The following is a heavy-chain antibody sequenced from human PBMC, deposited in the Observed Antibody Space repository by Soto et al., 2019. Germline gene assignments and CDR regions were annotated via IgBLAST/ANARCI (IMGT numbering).Heavy chain of an antibody. CDR3: VRDRGGGSGNSYLSQAMDV. J-gene: IGHJ6*02. CDR2: IYPSGST. V-gene: IGHV4-30-2*01. CDR1: SGSISSGGYS. Sequence: SETLSLTCSVSSGSISSGGYSWSWIRQPPGKGLEWIGYIYPSGSTSHNPSLKSRVTISVDRSKNQFSLKLRSVTAADTAVYYCVRDRGGGSGNSYLSQAMDVSGHRTTVTV. D-gene: IGHD3-10*01.